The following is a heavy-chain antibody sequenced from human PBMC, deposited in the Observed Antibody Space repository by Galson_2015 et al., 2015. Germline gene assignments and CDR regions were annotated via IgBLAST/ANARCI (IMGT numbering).Heavy chain of an antibody. CDR3: ARDPVAVADWYFDL. J-gene: IGHJ2*01. CDR1: GFTFSSYA. D-gene: IGHD6-19*01. V-gene: IGHV3-30-3*01. CDR2: ISYDGSNK. Sequence: SLRLSCAASGFTFSSYAMHWVRQAPGKGLEWVAVISYDGSNKYYADSVKGRFTISRDNSKNTLYLQMNSLRAEDTAVYYCARDPVAVADWYFDLWGRGTLVTVPS.